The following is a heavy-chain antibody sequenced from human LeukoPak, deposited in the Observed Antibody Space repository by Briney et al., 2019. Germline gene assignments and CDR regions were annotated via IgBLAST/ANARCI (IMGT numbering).Heavy chain of an antibody. CDR3: ARDLTYYTTAPPSYYFDY. CDR2: ISAYNGNT. V-gene: IGHV1-18*04. Sequence: ASVKVSCKASGYTFTSYGISWVRQAPGQGLEWMGWISAYNGNTNYAQKLQGRVTMTTDTSTSTAYMELRSLRSDDTAVYYCARDLTYYTTAPPSYYFDYWGQGTLVTVSS. J-gene: IGHJ4*02. D-gene: IGHD4-11*01. CDR1: GYTFTSYG.